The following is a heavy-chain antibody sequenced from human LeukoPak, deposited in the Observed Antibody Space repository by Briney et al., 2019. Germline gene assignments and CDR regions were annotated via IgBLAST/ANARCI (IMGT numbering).Heavy chain of an antibody. V-gene: IGHV1-8*01. J-gene: IGHJ5*02. D-gene: IGHD2-2*02. CDR2: MNPNSGNT. CDR3: ARGRAKYCSSTSCYTGRTFDP. Sequence: ASVKVSCKASGYTFTSYDINWVRQATGQGLEWMGWMNPNSGNTGYAQKFQGRVTMTRNTSISTAYMELSSLRSEDTAVYYCARGRAKYCSSTSCYTGRTFDPWGRGTLVTVSS. CDR1: GYTFTSYD.